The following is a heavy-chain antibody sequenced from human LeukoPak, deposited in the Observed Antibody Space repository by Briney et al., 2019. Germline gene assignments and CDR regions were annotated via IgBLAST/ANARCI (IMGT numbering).Heavy chain of an antibody. CDR3: TTDHMNYYDSISDSFFDY. Sequence: GASLRLSCAASGFTFSNAWMSWVRQAPGKGLEWVGRIKSKTDGGTTDYAAPVKGRFTISRDDSKNTLYLQMNSLKTEDTAVYYCTTDHMNYYDSISDSFFDYWGQGTLVTVSS. D-gene: IGHD3-22*01. V-gene: IGHV3-15*01. J-gene: IGHJ4*02. CDR1: GFTFSNAW. CDR2: IKSKTDGGTT.